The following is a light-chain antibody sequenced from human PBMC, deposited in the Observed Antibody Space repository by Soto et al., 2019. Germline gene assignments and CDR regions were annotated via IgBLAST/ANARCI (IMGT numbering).Light chain of an antibody. V-gene: IGKV3-20*01. CDR1: RSISSTY. J-gene: IGKJ1*01. CDR3: QQCGGSTGT. Sequence: EIVLTQSPGTLSLSPGERATLSCRASRSISSTYVAWYQQKTGQAPRLFIYGTSTRATGIPYRFSGSGSGTDFTLTISRLEPEDFAVYYCQQCGGSTGTFGQGTKVEMK. CDR2: GTS.